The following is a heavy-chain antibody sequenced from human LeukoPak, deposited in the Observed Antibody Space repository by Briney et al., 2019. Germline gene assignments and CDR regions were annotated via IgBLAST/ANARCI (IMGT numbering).Heavy chain of an antibody. Sequence: GGSLRLSCAASGFTFSSYAMHWVRQAPGKGLEWVAVISYDGSNKYYADSVKGRFTISRDNSKNTLYLQMNSLRAEDTAVYYCARGRRYCSSTSCSNPNYFDYWGQGTLVTVSS. J-gene: IGHJ4*02. D-gene: IGHD2-2*01. CDR2: ISYDGSNK. CDR1: GFTFSSYA. CDR3: ARGRRYCSSTSCSNPNYFDY. V-gene: IGHV3-30-3*01.